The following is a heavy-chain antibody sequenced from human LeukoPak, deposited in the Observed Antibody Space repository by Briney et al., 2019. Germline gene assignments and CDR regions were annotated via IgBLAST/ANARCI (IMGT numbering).Heavy chain of an antibody. CDR3: ARLSYDSSGNDAFDI. J-gene: IGHJ3*02. CDR1: GGSISSDY. Sequence: PSETLSLTCTVSGGSISSDYWSWVRQPPAKGLEWIGYIYYSGSTNYNPSLKSRVTISVDTSKNQFSLKLSSVTAADTAVYYCARLSYDSSGNDAFDIWGQGTMVTVSS. V-gene: IGHV4-59*01. CDR2: IYYSGST. D-gene: IGHD3-22*01.